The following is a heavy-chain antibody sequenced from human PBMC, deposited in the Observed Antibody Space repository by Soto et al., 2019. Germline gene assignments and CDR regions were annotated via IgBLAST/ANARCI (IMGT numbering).Heavy chain of an antibody. Sequence: TSETLSLTCTVSDGSXSRGDYYCSWIRQPPGKGLEWIGYSYYSGSTYYNPSLKSRVTISVDTSKNQFSLKLSSVTAADTAVYYCARDLEVARITFDYWGQGTLVTVSS. CDR2: SYYSGST. V-gene: IGHV4-30-4*01. J-gene: IGHJ4*02. CDR1: DGSXSRGDYY. CDR3: ARDLEVARITFDY. D-gene: IGHD2-15*01.